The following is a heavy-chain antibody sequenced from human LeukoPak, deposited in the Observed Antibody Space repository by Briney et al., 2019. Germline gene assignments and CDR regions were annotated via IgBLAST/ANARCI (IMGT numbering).Heavy chain of an antibody. Sequence: GASVKVSCKVSGYTLTELSMHWVRQAPGKGLEWMGGFDPEDGETIYAQKFQGRVTMTEDTSTDTAYMELSSLRSEDTAVYYCASMAGAVPAATSYYYYYYMDVWGKGTTVTISS. CDR2: FDPEDGET. CDR1: GYTLTELS. V-gene: IGHV1-24*01. J-gene: IGHJ6*03. CDR3: ASMAGAVPAATSYYYYYYMDV. D-gene: IGHD2-2*01.